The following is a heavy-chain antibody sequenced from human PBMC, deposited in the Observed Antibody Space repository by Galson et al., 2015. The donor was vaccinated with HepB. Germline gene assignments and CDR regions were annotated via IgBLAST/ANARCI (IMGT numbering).Heavy chain of an antibody. CDR2: ITGKGDST. CDR3: AKGYGLFDA. Sequence: SLRLSCAASGFAFDNHAMSWVRQAPGRGLEWISGITGKGDSTFYADSVKGRFTVSKDNSNNMLYLQMNSLRAEDAGLYFCAKGYGLFDAWGQRILVTVSS. V-gene: IGHV3-23*01. CDR1: GFAFDNHA. J-gene: IGHJ5*02. D-gene: IGHD5-18*01.